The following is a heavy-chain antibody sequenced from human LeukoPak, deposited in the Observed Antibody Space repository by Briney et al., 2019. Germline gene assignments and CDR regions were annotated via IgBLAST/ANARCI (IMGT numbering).Heavy chain of an antibody. D-gene: IGHD3-22*01. CDR2: INPNSGGT. J-gene: IGHJ4*02. Sequence: ASVKVSCKASGYTFTGYYMHWVRQAPGQGLEWMGWINPNSGGTNYAQKFQGRVTMTRDTSISTAYMELSRLRSDDTAVYYCAREGIPEDYDSSGYYSYWGQGTLDTVSS. CDR1: GYTFTGYY. CDR3: AREGIPEDYDSSGYYSY. V-gene: IGHV1-2*02.